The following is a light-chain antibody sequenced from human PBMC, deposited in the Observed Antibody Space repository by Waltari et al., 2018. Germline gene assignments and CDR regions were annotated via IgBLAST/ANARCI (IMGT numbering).Light chain of an antibody. CDR1: SSNPERHS. CDR3: ASWDDSHYV. J-gene: IGLJ1*01. V-gene: IGLV1-47*01. CDR2: RNN. Sequence: QSVLTQPPSASGTPGQRDGISCSGSSSNPERHSLSWYQQLPGTAPKLLIYRNNQRPSGVPDRFSAYKYGTSASLAISGLRSEDEAVYYCASWDDSHYVFGTGTKVTVL.